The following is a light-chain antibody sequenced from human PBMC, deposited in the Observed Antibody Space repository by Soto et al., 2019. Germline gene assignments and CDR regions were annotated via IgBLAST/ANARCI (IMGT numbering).Light chain of an antibody. CDR1: QGISSN. CDR3: QQYDKWPWT. J-gene: IGKJ1*01. Sequence: EIVLTQSPATLSVSPGERVTLSCRASQGISSNLAWYQQKRGQAPRLLIYGASSRATGVTARFGGSGSGTEFTLTISSLQSEDFAVYCFQQYDKWPWTFGQGTKVEIK. V-gene: IGKV3-15*01. CDR2: GAS.